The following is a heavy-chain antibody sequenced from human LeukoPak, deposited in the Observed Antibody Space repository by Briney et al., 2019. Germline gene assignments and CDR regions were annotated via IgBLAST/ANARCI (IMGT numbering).Heavy chain of an antibody. Sequence: SETLSLTCAVYGGSFSGYHWSWIRQPPGKGLEWIGEINHSGSTNYNPSLKSRVTISVDTSKNQFSLKLSSVTAADTAVYYCARMAGSYPIDYWGQGTLVTVSS. CDR2: INHSGST. CDR3: ARMAGSYPIDY. D-gene: IGHD1-26*01. CDR1: GGSFSGYH. J-gene: IGHJ4*02. V-gene: IGHV4-34*01.